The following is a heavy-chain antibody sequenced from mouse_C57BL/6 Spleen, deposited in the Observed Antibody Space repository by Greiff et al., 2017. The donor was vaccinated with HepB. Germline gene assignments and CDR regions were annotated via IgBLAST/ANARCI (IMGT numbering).Heavy chain of an antibody. Sequence: VQLQHPGAELVRPGSSVKLSCKASGYTFTSYWMHWVKQRPIQGLEWIGNIDPSDSETHYNQKFKDKATLTVDKSSSTAYMQLSSLTSEDSAVYYCARGEDYYGSSYWYFDVWGTGTTVTVSS. D-gene: IGHD1-1*01. J-gene: IGHJ1*03. CDR1: GYTFTSYW. V-gene: IGHV1-52*01. CDR2: IDPSDSET. CDR3: ARGEDYYGSSYWYFDV.